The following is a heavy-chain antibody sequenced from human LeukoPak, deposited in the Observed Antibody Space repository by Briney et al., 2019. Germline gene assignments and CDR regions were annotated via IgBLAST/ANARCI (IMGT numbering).Heavy chain of an antibody. J-gene: IGHJ6*03. Sequence: ASVKVSCKASGYTFSSYYMFWVRQAPGQGLEWMGIINPSGGSTSYAQTFQGRVTMTRDMSTSTVYMELSSLRSEDTAVYYCARVPPYYYYMDVWGKGTTVTVSS. V-gene: IGHV1-46*01. CDR2: INPSGGST. CDR1: GYTFSSYY. CDR3: ARVPPYYYYMDV.